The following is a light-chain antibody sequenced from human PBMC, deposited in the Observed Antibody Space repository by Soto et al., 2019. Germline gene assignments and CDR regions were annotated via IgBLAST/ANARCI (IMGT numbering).Light chain of an antibody. CDR3: ATWDDSLNAVL. J-gene: IGLJ2*01. CDR2: SNN. CDR1: SSNIGSNT. Sequence: QSVLTQPPSASGTPGQRLTISCSGSSSNIGSNTVNWYQQLPGTAPKLLIYSNNQRPSGVPDRFSGSKSGTSPSLAISGLQSEDEADYYCATWDDSLNAVLFGGGTKVTVL. V-gene: IGLV1-44*01.